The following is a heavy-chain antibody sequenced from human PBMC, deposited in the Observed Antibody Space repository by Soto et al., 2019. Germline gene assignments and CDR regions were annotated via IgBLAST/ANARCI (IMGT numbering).Heavy chain of an antibody. J-gene: IGHJ6*02. V-gene: IGHV1-18*01. CDR2: IRANNGNT. CDR3: ARDTVLDYYDSRGSYAPYFYYGMDV. D-gene: IGHD3-22*01. Sequence: GASVKVSCKAFGYTFSSYGIHWVRQAPGQGLEWMGRIRANNGNTNYAQKLQGRVTMTTDTSTSTAYMELRSLRSDDTAVYYCARDTVLDYYDSRGSYAPYFYYGMDVWGQGTTVTVSS. CDR1: GYTFSSYG.